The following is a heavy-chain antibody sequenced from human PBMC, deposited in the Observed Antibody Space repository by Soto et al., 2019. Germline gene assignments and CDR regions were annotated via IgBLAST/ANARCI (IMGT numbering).Heavy chain of an antibody. CDR3: ARGGATPMVLKY. CDR1: GGSLSGYY. J-gene: IGHJ4*02. CDR2: INHSGTT. Sequence: QVQLQQWGAGLLKPSETLSLTCAVYGGSLSGYYWSWIRQAPGKGLEWIGEINHSGTTNYNPSLKSRVAILIDTSKPQFSLILSSVTAAARAMSYCARGGATPMVLKYWGQGTLVTVSS. V-gene: IGHV4-34*01. D-gene: IGHD5-18*01.